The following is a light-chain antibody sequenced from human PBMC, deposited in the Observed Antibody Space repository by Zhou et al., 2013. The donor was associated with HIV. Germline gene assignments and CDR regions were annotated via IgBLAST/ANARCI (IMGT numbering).Light chain of an antibody. CDR3: QQYGNSPLT. Sequence: PGERATLSCRASQSVRSYLAWYQQKPGQPPRLLIYGASRRATGIPDRFIGSGSGTDFTFTVSRLEPEDFAVYYCQQYGNSPLTFGGGTKVEIK. J-gene: IGKJ4*01. V-gene: IGKV3-20*01. CDR1: QSVRSY. CDR2: GAS.